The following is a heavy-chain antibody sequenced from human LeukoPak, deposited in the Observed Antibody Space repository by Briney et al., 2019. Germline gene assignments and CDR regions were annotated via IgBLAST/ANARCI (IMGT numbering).Heavy chain of an antibody. J-gene: IGHJ6*03. Sequence: AAVNLTLNSAASTFTFSNNGRVRVPPGQGIEWMGWTSTYTGDTNYEQKHQDRVTLTTDTSTSTAYMELRSLRSDDTDVYYCARAKARGADRHYYYLDVWGKGTMVTVSS. D-gene: IGHD3-10*01. CDR1: ASTFTFSN. CDR3: ARAKARGADRHYYYLDV. CDR2: TSTYTGDT. V-gene: IGHV1-18*01.